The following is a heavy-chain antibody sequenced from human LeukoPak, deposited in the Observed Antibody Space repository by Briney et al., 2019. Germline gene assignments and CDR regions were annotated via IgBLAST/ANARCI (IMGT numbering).Heavy chain of an antibody. Sequence: GGSLRLSCAASGFTFSSYAMSWVRQAPGKGLEWVSSISSSGSYIYYADSVKGRFTISRDNAKNSLSLQMNSLRAEDTAVYYCARDDGKGGSGSYHYWGQGTLVTVSS. V-gene: IGHV3-21*01. CDR2: ISSSGSYI. CDR3: ARDDGKGGSGSYHY. CDR1: GFTFSSYA. D-gene: IGHD3-10*01. J-gene: IGHJ4*02.